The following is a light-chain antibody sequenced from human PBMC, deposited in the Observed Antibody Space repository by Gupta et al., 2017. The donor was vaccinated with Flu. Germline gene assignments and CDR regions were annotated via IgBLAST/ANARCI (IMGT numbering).Light chain of an antibody. Sequence: QAVVTQEPSICVSPGGTVTLTCGLNSGSVSTPYYPTWYQHSPGQPPRTLIHSTNTRPPGVPDRFSGSLLGNKAALTITGAQADDECDYYCVLYMGNGLWVLGGGTKLTVL. CDR2: STN. CDR3: VLYMGNGLWV. J-gene: IGLJ3*02. V-gene: IGLV8-61*01. CDR1: SGSVSTPYY.